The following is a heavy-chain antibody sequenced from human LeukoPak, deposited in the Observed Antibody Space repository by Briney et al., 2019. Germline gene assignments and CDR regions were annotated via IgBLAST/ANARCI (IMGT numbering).Heavy chain of an antibody. CDR2: TYYRSKWYN. D-gene: IGHD2-2*02. CDR1: GDSVSSNSAA. CDR3: ASEDYCSSTSCYIRRGAFDI. J-gene: IGHJ3*02. Sequence: SQILSLTCAISGDSVSSNSAAWNWIRQSPSRGLEWLGRTYYRSKWYNDYAVSVKSRMTINPDTSKNQFSLQLNSVTPEDTAVYYCASEDYCSSTSCYIRRGAFDIWGQGTMVTVSS. V-gene: IGHV6-1*01.